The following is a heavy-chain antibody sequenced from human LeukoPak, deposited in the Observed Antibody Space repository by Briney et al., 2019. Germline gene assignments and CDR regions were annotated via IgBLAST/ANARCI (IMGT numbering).Heavy chain of an antibody. CDR3: ARHPFATPFDH. Sequence: PSQTLSLTCAVSGGSISSGDYSWSWIRQPPGKGLEWIGYIYHSGSTYYNPSLKSRVTISVDRSKNQFSLKLSSVTAADTAVYYCARHPFATPFDHWGRGTLVTVSS. J-gene: IGHJ4*02. D-gene: IGHD2-15*01. V-gene: IGHV4-30-2*01. CDR2: IYHSGST. CDR1: GGSISSGDYS.